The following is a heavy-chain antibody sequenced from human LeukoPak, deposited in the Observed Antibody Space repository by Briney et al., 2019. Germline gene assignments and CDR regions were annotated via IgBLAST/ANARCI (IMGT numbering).Heavy chain of an antibody. CDR1: GYSISTGYY. CDR2: IYYGGST. V-gene: IGHV4-38-2*01. J-gene: IGHJ4*02. CDR3: AIQSGATDY. Sequence: SETLSLTCSVSGYSISTGYYWAWIRQPPGKGLEWITTIYYGGSTYYNPSLKSRVTISVDTSRNQFSLNLRSVTAADTAVYYCAIQSGATDYWGQGTLVTVSS. D-gene: IGHD1-26*01.